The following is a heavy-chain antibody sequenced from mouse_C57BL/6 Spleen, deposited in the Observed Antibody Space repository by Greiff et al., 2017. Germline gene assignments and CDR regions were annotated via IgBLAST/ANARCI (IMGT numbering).Heavy chain of an antibody. CDR3: TRGYYGSSPYAMDY. V-gene: IGHV1-5*01. D-gene: IGHD1-1*01. CDR1: GYTFTSYW. Sequence: EVQLQQSGTVLARPGASVKMSCKTSGYTFTSYWMHWVKQRPGQGLEWIGAIYPGNSDTSYNQKFKGKAKLTAVTSASTAYMELSSLTNEDSAVYYCTRGYYGSSPYAMDYWGQGTSVTVSS. CDR2: IYPGNSDT. J-gene: IGHJ4*01.